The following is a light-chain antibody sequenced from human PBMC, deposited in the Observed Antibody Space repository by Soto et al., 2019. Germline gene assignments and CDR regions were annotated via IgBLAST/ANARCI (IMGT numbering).Light chain of an antibody. CDR3: QQYGSSPCT. CDR1: QSFSFNY. V-gene: IGKV3-20*01. Sequence: EIGLTQSPGTLSLSPGDRATLSCRASQSFSFNYLAWYQQKAGQAPRLLSYGATSRATGIPDRFSGIESVTDFTLTIRRLEPEDCAGYYCQQYGSSPCTVGGGTTVEIK. CDR2: GAT. J-gene: IGKJ4*01.